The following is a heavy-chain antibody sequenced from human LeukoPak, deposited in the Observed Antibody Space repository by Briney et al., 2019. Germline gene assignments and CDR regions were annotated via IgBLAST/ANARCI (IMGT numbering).Heavy chain of an antibody. J-gene: IGHJ4*02. CDR2: ISGSGGST. V-gene: IGHV3-23*01. CDR1: GFTFSNYA. CDR3: ARTARHLDY. Sequence: GGSLRLSCAASGFTFSNYAMSWVRQAPGKGLEWVSTISGSGGSTYYADSVKGRFTISRDNSKNTLFLQMNDLRVEDTAVYYCARTARHLDYWGQGTLVTVSS. D-gene: IGHD5-18*01.